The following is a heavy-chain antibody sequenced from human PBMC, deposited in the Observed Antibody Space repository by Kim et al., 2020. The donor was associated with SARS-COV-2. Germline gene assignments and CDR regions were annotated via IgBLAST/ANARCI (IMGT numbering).Heavy chain of an antibody. CDR1: GFTFSSYS. CDR2: ITSTADDI. Sequence: GGSLRLSCTASGFTFSSYSMNWVRQAPGKGLEWVSSITSTADDIYYADSVKGRFTISRDNAKNSLYLQMNSLRAEDTAVYYCARDSPRAAAGTRWGQGTLVTVSS. CDR3: ARDSPRAAAGTR. V-gene: IGHV3-21*01. D-gene: IGHD6-13*01. J-gene: IGHJ4*02.